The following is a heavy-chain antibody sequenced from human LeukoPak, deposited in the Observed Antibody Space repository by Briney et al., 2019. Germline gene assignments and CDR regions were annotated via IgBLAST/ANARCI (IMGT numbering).Heavy chain of an antibody. CDR2: MNPNSGNT. Sequence: ASVKVSCKASGYTFTSYDINWVRQATGQGLEWMGWMNPNSGNTGYAQKFQGRVTMTRNTSISTAYMELSSLRFEDTAVYYCARYQYSGNYYEDAFDIWGQGTMVTVSS. J-gene: IGHJ3*02. V-gene: IGHV1-8*01. D-gene: IGHD1-26*01. CDR3: ARYQYSGNYYEDAFDI. CDR1: GYTFTSYD.